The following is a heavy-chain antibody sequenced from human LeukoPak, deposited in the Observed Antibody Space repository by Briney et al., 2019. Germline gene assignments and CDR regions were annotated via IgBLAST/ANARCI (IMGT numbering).Heavy chain of an antibody. CDR2: INLNSGGT. V-gene: IGHV1-2*02. D-gene: IGHD5/OR15-5a*01. Sequence: GASVKVSCKASGYTFTGYYMHWVRQAPGQGLEWMGWINLNSGGTNYAQKFQGRVTMTRDTSISTAYMTLSALRSDDTAVYYCARVPYSVHFEHWGQGTLVIVSS. J-gene: IGHJ4*02. CDR1: GYTFTGYY. CDR3: ARVPYSVHFEH.